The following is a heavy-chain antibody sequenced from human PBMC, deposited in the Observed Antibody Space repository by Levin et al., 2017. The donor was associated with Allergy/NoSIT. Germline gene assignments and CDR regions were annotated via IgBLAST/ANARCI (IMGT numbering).Heavy chain of an antibody. CDR1: GDSVSNNSAA. CDR2: TYYRSKWYN. J-gene: IGHJ6*02. D-gene: IGHD3-16*01. V-gene: IGHV6-1*01. Sequence: PSQTLSLTCAISGDSVSNNSAAWNWIRQSPSRGLEWLGRTYYRSKWYNDYAVSVKSRITINPDTSKNQFSLQLNSVTPEDTAVYYCAKGGDGAGLYYYYGMDVWGQGTTVTVSS. CDR3: AKGGDGAGLYYYYGMDV.